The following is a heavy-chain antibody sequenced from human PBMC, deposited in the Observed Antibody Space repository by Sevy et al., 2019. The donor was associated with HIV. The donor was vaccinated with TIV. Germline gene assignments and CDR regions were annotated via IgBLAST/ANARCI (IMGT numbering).Heavy chain of an antibody. V-gene: IGHV1-18*01. CDR1: GYLFTSYR. CDR2: ISPHNGDT. Sequence: ASVKVSCKASGYLFTSYRITWVRQAPGKRLELVGWISPHNGDTNYAQRAQDRVTMITDTSTTTAYMELRSLTSDDSAVYYCARAYCSGGRCYSLAYWGQGTLVTVSS. D-gene: IGHD2-15*01. J-gene: IGHJ4*02. CDR3: ARAYCSGGRCYSLAY.